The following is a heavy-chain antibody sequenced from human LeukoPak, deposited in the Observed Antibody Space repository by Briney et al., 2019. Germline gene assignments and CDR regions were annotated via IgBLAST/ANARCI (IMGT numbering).Heavy chain of an antibody. CDR2: IFYGGST. D-gene: IGHD6-13*01. V-gene: IGHV4-39*07. CDR1: RGSISSGTSY. CDR3: ARAAAGFDYYGMDV. J-gene: IGHJ6*02. Sequence: ASETLSLTCTVSRGSISSGTSYWGWIRQPPGKGLEWIGSIFYGGSTYYNPSLKSRVTISVDTSKKQFSLKLSSVTAADTAVYYCARAAAGFDYYGMDVWGQGTTVTVSS.